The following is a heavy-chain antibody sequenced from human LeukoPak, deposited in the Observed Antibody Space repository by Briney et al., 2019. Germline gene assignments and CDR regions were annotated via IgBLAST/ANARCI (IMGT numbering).Heavy chain of an antibody. V-gene: IGHV3-30*02. J-gene: IGHJ3*02. D-gene: IGHD3-9*01. CDR1: GFTFSNYG. CDR3: AKDMRRRYDILTGYYRGEAFDI. CDR2: IRYDGSNK. Sequence: PGGSLRLSCAASGFTFSNYGMHWVRQAPGKGLEWVAFIRYDGSNKYYADSVKGRFTISRDNSKNTLYLQMNSLRAEDTAMYYCAKDMRRRYDILTGYYRGEAFDIWGQGTMVTVSS.